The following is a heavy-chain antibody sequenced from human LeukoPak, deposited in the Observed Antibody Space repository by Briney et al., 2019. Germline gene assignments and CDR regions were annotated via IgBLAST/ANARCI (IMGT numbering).Heavy chain of an antibody. CDR3: ATQSWLLWPFDY. J-gene: IGHJ4*02. V-gene: IGHV4-4*09. CDR2: IYSSGST. D-gene: IGHD5-24*01. Sequence: SETLSLTCSVSGASISNYYWSWIRQPPGKGLEWLGNIYSSGSTNYNPSLKSRVTFSIERSKNQFSLRMTSVTATDTAVYYCATQSWLLWPFDYWGQGILVTVSS. CDR1: GASISNYY.